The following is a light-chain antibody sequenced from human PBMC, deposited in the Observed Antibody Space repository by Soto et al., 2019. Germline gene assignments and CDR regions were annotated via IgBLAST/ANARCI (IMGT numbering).Light chain of an antibody. V-gene: IGLV1-47*01. CDR3: AAWDDSLSGAWV. CDR2: RNN. J-gene: IGLJ3*02. Sequence: QPVLTQPPSASGTPGQRVTISCSGSSSNIGSNYVYWYQQLPGTAPKLLIYRNNQRPSGVPDRFSCSKSGTSASLAISGLRSEDEADYYCAAWDDSLSGAWVFGGGTKVTVL. CDR1: SSNIGSNY.